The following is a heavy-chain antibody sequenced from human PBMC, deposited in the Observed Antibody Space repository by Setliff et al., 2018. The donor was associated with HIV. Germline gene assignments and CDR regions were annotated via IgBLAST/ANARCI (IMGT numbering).Heavy chain of an antibody. CDR3: ARVPYYYDSSGYYHD. CDR1: GYSISSDYW. V-gene: IGHV4-38-2*02. J-gene: IGHJ4*02. Sequence: SETLSLTCTVSGYSISSDYWWGWIRQPPGKGLEWIGSIYHSGNTYYNPSLKSRVTISVDTSKNQFSLKLSSVTAADTAVYYCARVPYYYDSSGYYHDWGQGTLVTVSS. D-gene: IGHD3-22*01. CDR2: IYHSGNT.